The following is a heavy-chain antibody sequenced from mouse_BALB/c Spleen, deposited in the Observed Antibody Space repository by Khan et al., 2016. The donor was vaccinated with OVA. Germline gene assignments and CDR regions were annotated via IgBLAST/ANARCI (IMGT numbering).Heavy chain of an antibody. CDR3: ARGAGTTYGMDY. CDR2: ILPGRGNI. J-gene: IGHJ4*01. CDR1: GYTFSSYW. Sequence: QVRLQQSGAELMKPGASVKISCKATGYTFSSYWIEWVKQRPGHGLEWIGEILPGRGNINYNEKFKGKATFTADTSPNIAYMQLNSLTSEDSAVYYCARGAGTTYGMDYWGQGTSVTVSS. V-gene: IGHV1-9*01. D-gene: IGHD3-3*01.